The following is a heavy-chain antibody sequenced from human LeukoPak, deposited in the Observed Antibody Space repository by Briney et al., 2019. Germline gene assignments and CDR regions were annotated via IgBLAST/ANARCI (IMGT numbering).Heavy chain of an antibody. Sequence: PGGSLRLSCAASGFTFSSYSMNWVRQAPGKGLEWVSSISSSSSYIYYADSVKGRFTISRDNAKNSLYLQMNSLRAEDTAVYYCARDWCSGGSCYFYWFDPWGQGTLVTVSS. J-gene: IGHJ5*02. D-gene: IGHD2-15*01. CDR1: GFTFSSYS. CDR2: ISSSSSYI. CDR3: ARDWCSGGSCYFYWFDP. V-gene: IGHV3-21*01.